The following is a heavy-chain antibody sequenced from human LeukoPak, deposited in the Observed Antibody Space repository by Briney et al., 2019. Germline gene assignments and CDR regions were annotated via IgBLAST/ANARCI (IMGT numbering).Heavy chain of an antibody. CDR1: GFTLSSYE. J-gene: IGHJ4*02. Sequence: GGSLRLSCAASGFTLSSYEMNWLREPPGKGLEGGSYISRRGSTIYYADSVKCRFTSSRDNAKNSLFLQVNSLRAEDTAVYYCARDHPEAGIIFDYWGQGTLVTVSS. V-gene: IGHV3-48*03. D-gene: IGHD6-13*01. CDR3: ARDHPEAGIIFDY. CDR2: ISRRGSTI.